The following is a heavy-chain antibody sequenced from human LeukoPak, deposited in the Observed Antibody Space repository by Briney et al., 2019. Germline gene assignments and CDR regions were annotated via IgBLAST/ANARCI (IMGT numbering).Heavy chain of an antibody. J-gene: IGHJ6*03. CDR2: MNPNSGNT. V-gene: IGHV1-8*01. Sequence: AASVKVSCKASGYTFTSYDINWVRQAAGQGLEWMGWMNPNSGNTGYAQKFQGRVTMTRNTSISTAYMELSSLRSEDTAVYYSARAVLRRGHLVVVTAQAYYYYMDVWGKGTTVTVSS. CDR1: GYTFTSYD. D-gene: IGHD2-21*02. CDR3: ARAVLRRGHLVVVTAQAYYYYMDV.